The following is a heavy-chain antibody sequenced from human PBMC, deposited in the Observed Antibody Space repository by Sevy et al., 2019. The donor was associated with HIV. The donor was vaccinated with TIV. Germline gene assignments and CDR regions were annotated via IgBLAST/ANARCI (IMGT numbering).Heavy chain of an antibody. CDR1: GFTFSYYT. D-gene: IGHD3-10*01. J-gene: IGHJ6*02. CDR2: ISSGSSYI. Sequence: GGCLRLSCAASGFTFSYYTMNCVRQAPGKGLERVSYISSGSSYISYTDSVKGRFTISRYNAKNSLYLQMNSLRPEDTAMYFCSRDRDYYGSGTFDAWGQGTTVSVSS. V-gene: IGHV3-21*06. CDR3: SRDRDYYGSGTFDA.